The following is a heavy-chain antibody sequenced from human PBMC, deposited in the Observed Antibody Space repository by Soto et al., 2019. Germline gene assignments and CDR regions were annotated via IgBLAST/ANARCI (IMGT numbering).Heavy chain of an antibody. Sequence: QVQLVQSGAEVKKPGASVKVSCKASGYTFTSYSITWVRQAPGQGLEWMGWISAHNGNTKYAQKLQGRVTMTTDTSTSTAYMEARSLRSDDTAVYYCARDTAMALPDAWGQGTLVTVSS. D-gene: IGHD5-18*01. V-gene: IGHV1-18*01. CDR1: GYTFTSYS. CDR3: ARDTAMALPDA. J-gene: IGHJ4*02. CDR2: ISAHNGNT.